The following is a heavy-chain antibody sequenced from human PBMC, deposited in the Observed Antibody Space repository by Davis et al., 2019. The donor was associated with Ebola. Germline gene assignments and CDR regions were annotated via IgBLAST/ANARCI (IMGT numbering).Heavy chain of an antibody. CDR3: ARYTYYYDSSGYYFSWFDP. CDR2: IYYSGST. D-gene: IGHD3-22*01. CDR1: GGSISSYY. J-gene: IGHJ5*02. V-gene: IGHV4-59*01. Sequence: MPSETLSLTCTVSGGSISSYYWSWIRQPPGKGLEWIGYIYYSGSTNYNPSLKSRVTISVDTSKNQFSLKLSSVTAADTAVYYCARYTYYYDSSGYYFSWFDPWGQGTLVTVSS.